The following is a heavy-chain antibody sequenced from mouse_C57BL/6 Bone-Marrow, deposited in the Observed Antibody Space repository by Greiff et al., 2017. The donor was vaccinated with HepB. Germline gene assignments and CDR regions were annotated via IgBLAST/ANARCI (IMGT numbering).Heavy chain of an antibody. J-gene: IGHJ4*01. D-gene: IGHD1-1*01. V-gene: IGHV2-6*03. CDR1: GFSLTSYG. CDR3: ARPLYYYGSSYDYAMDY. Sequence: VQGVESGPGLVAPSQSLSITCTVSGFSLTSYGVHWVRQPPGKGLEWLVVIWSDGSTTYNSALKSRLSISKDNSKSQVFLKMNSLQTDDTAMYYCARPLYYYGSSYDYAMDYWGQGTSVTVSS. CDR2: IWSDGST.